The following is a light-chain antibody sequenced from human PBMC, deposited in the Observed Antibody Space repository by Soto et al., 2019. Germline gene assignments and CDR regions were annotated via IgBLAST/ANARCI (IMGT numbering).Light chain of an antibody. V-gene: IGKV1-5*03. CDR2: KAS. J-gene: IGKJ1*01. Sequence: DIRMTQSPSTLSASVGDRVTITCRASQSISVYLAWYQQKPGKAPKLLIYKASNLESGVPSRFSGSGSVTEFTLTISILHPDHFATYFCLQYNSYRTFGQGTKVEIK. CDR3: LQYNSYRT. CDR1: QSISVY.